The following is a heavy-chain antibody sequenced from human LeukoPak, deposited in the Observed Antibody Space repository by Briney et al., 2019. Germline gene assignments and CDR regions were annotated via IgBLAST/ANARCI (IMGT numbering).Heavy chain of an antibody. CDR2: IYTSGST. CDR1: GGSISSGSYY. V-gene: IGHV4-61*02. Sequence: SETLSLTWTVSGGSISSGSYYWSWIRRPAGKGLEWIGRIYTSGSTNYNPSLKSRVTISVDTSKNQFSLKLSSVTAADTAVYYCARDYDFWSDTYYYYYYMNVWGKGTTVTVSS. J-gene: IGHJ6*03. D-gene: IGHD3-3*01. CDR3: ARDYDFWSDTYYYYYYMNV.